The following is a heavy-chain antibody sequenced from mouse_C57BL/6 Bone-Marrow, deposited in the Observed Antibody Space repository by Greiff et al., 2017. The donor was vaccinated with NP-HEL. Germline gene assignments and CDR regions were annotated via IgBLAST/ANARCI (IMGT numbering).Heavy chain of an antibody. D-gene: IGHD1-1*01. CDR2: IHPNSGST. J-gene: IGHJ2*01. CDR3: ARERVSSYYFDY. Sequence: VQLQQSGAELVKPGASVKLSCKASGYTFTSYWMHWVKQRPGQGLEWIGMIHPNSGSTNYNEKFKSKATLTVDKSSSTAYMQLSSLTSEDSAVYYCARERVSSYYFDYWGQGTTLTVSS. CDR1: GYTFTSYW. V-gene: IGHV1-64*01.